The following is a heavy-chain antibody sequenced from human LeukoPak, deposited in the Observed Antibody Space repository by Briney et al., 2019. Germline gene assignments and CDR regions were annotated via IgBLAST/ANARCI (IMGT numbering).Heavy chain of an antibody. CDR2: ISGSGDST. V-gene: IGHV3-23*01. D-gene: IGHD1-26*01. J-gene: IGHJ4*02. CDR1: GVTFSSYV. Sequence: GGSLRLSCEASGVTFSSYVMSWVRQAPGKGLEWVSTISGSGDSTYYADSVKGRFTISRDNSKDTLYLQMSSVRVDDTAVYYFARDGGRYYDVRVFYGGYYLASWGREFVVTVS. CDR3: ARDGGRYYDVRVFYGGYYLAS.